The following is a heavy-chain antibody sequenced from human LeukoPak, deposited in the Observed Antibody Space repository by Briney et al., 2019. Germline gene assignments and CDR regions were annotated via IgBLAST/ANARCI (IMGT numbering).Heavy chain of an antibody. J-gene: IGHJ5*02. CDR2: IIPIFGTA. Sequence: GSSVKVSCKASGGTFSSYAISWVRQAPGQGLEWMGGIIPIFGTANYAQKFQGRVTITTDESTSTAYMELSSLRSEDTAVYYCARGLRFGVVWFDPWGQGTLVTVSS. CDR1: GGTFSSYA. V-gene: IGHV1-69*05. CDR3: ARGLRFGVVWFDP. D-gene: IGHD3-3*01.